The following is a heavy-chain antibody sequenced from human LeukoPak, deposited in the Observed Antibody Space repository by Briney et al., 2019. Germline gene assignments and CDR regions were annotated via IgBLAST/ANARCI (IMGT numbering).Heavy chain of an antibody. V-gene: IGHV3-30*03. CDR3: ARGAYKRYDYGGFFDY. CDR1: GFTFSSYS. J-gene: IGHJ4*02. D-gene: IGHD4-23*01. Sequence: PGGSLRLSCAASGFTFSSYSMNWVRQAPGRGLEWVAVISYDGSNQYYADSVKGLFTISSDNSKNTLHQHMYGVGPQDTAVYYCARGAYKRYDYGGFFDYWVQGT. CDR2: ISYDGSNQ.